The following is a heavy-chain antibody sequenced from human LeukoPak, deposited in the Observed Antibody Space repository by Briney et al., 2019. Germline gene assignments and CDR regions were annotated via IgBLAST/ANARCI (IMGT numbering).Heavy chain of an antibody. V-gene: IGHV4-39*01. CDR2: IYYSGST. D-gene: IGHD6-13*01. CDR1: GGSISSSSYY. Sequence: SETLSLTCTVSGGSISSSSYYWGWIRQPPGKGLEWIGSIYYSGSTYYNPSLKSRVTISVDTSENQFSLKLSSVTAADTAVYYCARQDSSSWYWYFDLWGRGTLVTVSS. CDR3: ARQDSSSWYWYFDL. J-gene: IGHJ2*01.